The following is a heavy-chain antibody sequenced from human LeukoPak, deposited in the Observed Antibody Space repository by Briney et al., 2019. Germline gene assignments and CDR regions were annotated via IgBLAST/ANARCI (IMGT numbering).Heavy chain of an antibody. Sequence: GGSLRLSCAASGFTFSSYAMSWVRQAPGKGLEWVSAISGSGGSTYYADSVKGRLTISRDNSKNTLYLQMNSLRAEDTAVYYCAKDGGDYYDSSGPATGFCDIWGQGTMVTVSS. CDR2: ISGSGGST. V-gene: IGHV3-23*01. J-gene: IGHJ3*02. CDR1: GFTFSSYA. CDR3: AKDGGDYYDSSGPATGFCDI. D-gene: IGHD3-22*01.